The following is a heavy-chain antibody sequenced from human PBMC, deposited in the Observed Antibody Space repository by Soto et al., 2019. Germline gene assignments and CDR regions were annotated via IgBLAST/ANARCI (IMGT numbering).Heavy chain of an antibody. CDR1: GFTFSSYW. Sequence: EVQLVESGGGLVQPGGSRRLSCAASGFTFSSYWMNWVRQAPGKGLEWVANIKQDGSAKYYVDSVKGRFTISRDNAKNSLYLQMNSLRRGDTAVYYCAGGSAWYIHQWGQGTLVTVSS. CDR3: AGGSAWYIHQ. J-gene: IGHJ1*01. V-gene: IGHV3-7*01. CDR2: IKQDGSAK. D-gene: IGHD6-19*01.